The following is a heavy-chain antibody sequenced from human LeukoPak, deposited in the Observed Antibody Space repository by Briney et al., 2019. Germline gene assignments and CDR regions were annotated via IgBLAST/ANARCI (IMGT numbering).Heavy chain of an antibody. CDR1: GGSFSGYY. D-gene: IGHD5-18*01. V-gene: IGHV4-34*01. CDR2: INHSGST. Sequence: SETLSLTCAVYGGSFSGYYWSWIRQPPGKGLEWIGEINHSGSTNYNPSLKSRVTISVDTSKNQFSLKLSSVTAADTAVYYCARDRYRGYSYGFPDYWGQRTLVTVSS. J-gene: IGHJ4*02. CDR3: ARDRYRGYSYGFPDY.